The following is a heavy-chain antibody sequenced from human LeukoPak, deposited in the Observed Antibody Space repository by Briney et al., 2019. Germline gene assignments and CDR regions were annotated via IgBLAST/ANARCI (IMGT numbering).Heavy chain of an antibody. CDR3: ARVSSSWYQDWYFDL. CDR2: TYTSGST. J-gene: IGHJ2*01. CDR1: GGSISSYD. V-gene: IGHV4-4*07. D-gene: IGHD6-13*01. Sequence: YPSETLSLTCTVSGGSISSYDWSWIRQPAGKGLEWIGRTYTSGSTNYNPSLKSRVTMSVDMSKNQFSLKLSSMIAADTAVYYCARVSSSWYQDWYFDLWGRGTLVTVPS.